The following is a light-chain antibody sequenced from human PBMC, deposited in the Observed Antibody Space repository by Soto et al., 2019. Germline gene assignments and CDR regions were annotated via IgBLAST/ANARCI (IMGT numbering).Light chain of an antibody. CDR3: QQYYSYPRT. Sequence: AIRMTQSPSSLSASTGDRVTITCRASQGISSYLAWYQQKPGKAPNLLIYAASTLQSGVPSRFSGRGSGPDFTLTISCLQSEDFATYYCQQYYSYPRTFGQGTKVEIK. J-gene: IGKJ1*01. CDR2: AAS. V-gene: IGKV1-8*01. CDR1: QGISSY.